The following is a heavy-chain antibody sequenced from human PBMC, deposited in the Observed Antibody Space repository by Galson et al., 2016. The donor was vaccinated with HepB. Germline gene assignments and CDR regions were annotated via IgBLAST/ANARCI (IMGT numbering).Heavy chain of an antibody. CDR3: ARESTAYSD. V-gene: IGHV3-7*03. CDR1: GFTFSSNW. Sequence: SLRLSCAGSGFTFSSNWWMSWVRQAPGKGLEWVANINKDASEKIYVDYVKGRFIISRDDAKNSLYLQMNSLRAEDTAMYYCARESTAYSDWGQGTLVTVSS. J-gene: IGHJ4*02. CDR2: INKDASEK. D-gene: IGHD2/OR15-2a*01.